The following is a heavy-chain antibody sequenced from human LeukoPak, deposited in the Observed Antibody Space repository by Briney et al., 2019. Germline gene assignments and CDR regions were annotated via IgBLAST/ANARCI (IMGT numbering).Heavy chain of an antibody. V-gene: IGHV3-7*01. CDR2: IKESGSEK. J-gene: IGHJ4*02. D-gene: IGHD2-15*01. Sequence: GGSLRLSCAASGFTFDHYWMTWVRQAPGKGLEWLANIKESGSEKYYVDSVKGRFTISRDNAKNSLYLQMNSLREDTAVYYCARGSGERGKCRGGTCNNPQFDYWGRGTLVTVSS. CDR3: ARGSGERGKCRGGTCNNPQFDY. CDR1: GFTFDHYW.